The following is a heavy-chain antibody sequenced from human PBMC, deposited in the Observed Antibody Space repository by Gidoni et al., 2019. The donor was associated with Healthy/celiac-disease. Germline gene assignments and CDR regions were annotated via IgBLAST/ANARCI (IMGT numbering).Heavy chain of an antibody. D-gene: IGHD2-2*01. CDR3: ARDGIVVVPAALGYFDY. J-gene: IGHJ4*02. CDR1: GFTFSSHG. CDR2: IWYDGSNK. Sequence: QVQLVESGGGVVQPGRSLRLPCAASGFTFSSHGMHWVRQAPGKGLEGVAVIWYDGSNKYYADSVKGRFTISRDNSKNTLYLQMNSLRAEDTAVYYCARDGIVVVPAALGYFDYWGQGTLVTVSS. V-gene: IGHV3-33*01.